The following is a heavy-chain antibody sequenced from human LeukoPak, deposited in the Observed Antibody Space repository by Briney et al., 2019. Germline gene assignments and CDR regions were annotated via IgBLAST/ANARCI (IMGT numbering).Heavy chain of an antibody. CDR2: IYPGDSDT. J-gene: IGHJ3*01. D-gene: IGHD6-19*01. CDR1: GYSFTSYW. V-gene: IGHV5-51*01. Sequence: PGESLKISCKGSGYSFTSYWIAWVRQMPGKGLEWMGIIYPGDSDTRYSPSFQGQVTFSADKSITTAYLQWSSLKASDTAMYYCARQAVAGTNSAFDSWGQGTMVTVSS. CDR3: ARQAVAGTNSAFDS.